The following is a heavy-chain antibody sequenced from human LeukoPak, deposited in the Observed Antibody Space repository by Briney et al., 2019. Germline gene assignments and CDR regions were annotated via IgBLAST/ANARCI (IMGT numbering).Heavy chain of an antibody. D-gene: IGHD3-10*01. CDR1: GFTFSSYA. Sequence: QAGGSPRLSCAASGFTFSSYAMSWVRQAPGKGLEWVSYITSSGDATYYADSVKGRFTISRDNARNSLFLQMNSLRPEDTAVYYLAKEQRWFGELDFWGQGTLVTVSS. CDR2: ITSSGDAT. V-gene: IGHV3-48*03. CDR3: AKEQRWFGELDF. J-gene: IGHJ4*02.